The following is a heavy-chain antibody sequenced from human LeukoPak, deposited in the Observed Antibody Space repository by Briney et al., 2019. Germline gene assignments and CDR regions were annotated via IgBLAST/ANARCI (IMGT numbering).Heavy chain of an antibody. Sequence: SETLSLTCSVSGDSVSTSHWSWIRQPPGKGLEWVGYIHHSGNTNYNPSLKSRVTISVDTSKNQFSLKLISVTAADTAVYYCAKRPPLAGETPFDIWGQGTMVTVSS. V-gene: IGHV4-59*02. CDR2: IHHSGNT. CDR1: GDSVSTSH. D-gene: IGHD3-10*01. J-gene: IGHJ3*02. CDR3: AKRPPLAGETPFDI.